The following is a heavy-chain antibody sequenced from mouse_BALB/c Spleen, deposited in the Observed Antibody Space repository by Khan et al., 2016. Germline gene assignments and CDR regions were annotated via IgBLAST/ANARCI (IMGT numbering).Heavy chain of an antibody. CDR1: GYTFSSYW. V-gene: IGHV1-9*01. CDR2: ILPGSGTT. D-gene: IGHD2-14*01. J-gene: IGHJ3*01. Sequence: QVQLQQSGAELMKPGASVKISCKASGYTFSSYWIEWVKQRPGHGLEWIGEILPGSGTTNYDENFKVKATFTADTSSNTAYMQLSTLTSEDSAVYYCAIGTYWGQGTLVTVSA. CDR3: AIGTY.